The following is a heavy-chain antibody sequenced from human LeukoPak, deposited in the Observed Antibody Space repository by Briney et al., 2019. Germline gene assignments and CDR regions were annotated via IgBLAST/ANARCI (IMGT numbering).Heavy chain of an antibody. V-gene: IGHV4-38-2*02. D-gene: IGHD3-10*01. CDR2: ICHSGST. Sequence: SETLSLTCTVSAHSISSGYYWGWIRQPPGKGLEWIGSICHSGSTYYNPSLKSRVTISVDTSKNQFSLKLSSVTAADTAVYYCARDDYYGSGSYFTHWYFDLWGRGTLVTVSS. CDR1: AHSISSGYY. J-gene: IGHJ2*01. CDR3: ARDDYYGSGSYFTHWYFDL.